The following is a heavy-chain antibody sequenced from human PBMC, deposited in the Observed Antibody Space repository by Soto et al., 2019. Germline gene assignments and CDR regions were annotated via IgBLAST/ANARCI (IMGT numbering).Heavy chain of an antibody. Sequence: SETLSLTCTVSGGSISSSSYYWGWIRQPPGKGLEWIGSIYYSGSTYYNPSLKSRVTISVDTSKNQFSLKLSSVTAADTAVYSCARHGGDIGVVVGVFDYWGQGTLGTVSS. D-gene: IGHD2-15*01. J-gene: IGHJ4*02. V-gene: IGHV4-39*01. CDR2: IYYSGST. CDR3: ARHGGDIGVVVGVFDY. CDR1: GGSISSSSYY.